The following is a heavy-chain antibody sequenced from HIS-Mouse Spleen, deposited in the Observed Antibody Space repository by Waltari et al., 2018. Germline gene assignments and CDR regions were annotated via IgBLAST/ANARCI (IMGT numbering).Heavy chain of an antibody. Sequence: QVQLVQSGAEVKKPGASVKVSCKASGYTFTGYYMTWVRQAPGQGLEWMGWINPNSGGTNYAQKCQGRVTMTRDTSISTAYMELSRLRSDDTAVYYCARDREVDWYFDLWGRGTLVTVSS. CDR3: ARDREVDWYFDL. J-gene: IGHJ2*01. CDR2: INPNSGGT. V-gene: IGHV1-2*02. D-gene: IGHD1-26*01. CDR1: GYTFTGYY.